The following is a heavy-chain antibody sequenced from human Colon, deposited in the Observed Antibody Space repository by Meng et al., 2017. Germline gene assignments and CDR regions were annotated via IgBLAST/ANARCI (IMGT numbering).Heavy chain of an antibody. Sequence: GGSLTLSCAASGFTFSCYLMNWIRQAPGKGLEWISSITSSGGDTFYADSVKGRFTIYRYNYKDTVYLQMDSLSGEDTAVYYCARRSITVTNNWGAFDIWGQGTVVTVSS. CDR3: ARRSITVTNNWGAFDI. CDR2: ITSSGGDT. V-gene: IGHV3-23*01. J-gene: IGHJ3*02. D-gene: IGHD4-17*01. CDR1: GFTFSCYL.